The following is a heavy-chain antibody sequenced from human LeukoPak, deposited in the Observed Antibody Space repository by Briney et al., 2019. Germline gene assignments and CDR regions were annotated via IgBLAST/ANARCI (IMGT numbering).Heavy chain of an antibody. J-gene: IGHJ1*01. D-gene: IGHD6-13*01. V-gene: IGHV1-18*01. CDR3: ARGHSTSWPEYFQH. Sequence: ASVKVSCKASGYTFNRYGISWVRQAPGQGLEWMGWISAYNGNTNNAQNLQGRVTMTTDTSTTTAYMELRSLKSDDTAVYYCARGHSTSWPEYFQHWGQGTLVTVSS. CDR2: ISAYNGNT. CDR1: GYTFNRYG.